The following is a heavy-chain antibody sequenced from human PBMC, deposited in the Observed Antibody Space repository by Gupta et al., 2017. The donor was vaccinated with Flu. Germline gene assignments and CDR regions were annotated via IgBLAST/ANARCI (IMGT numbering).Heavy chain of an antibody. CDR2: INPDGSST. V-gene: IGHV3-74*03. CDR1: GFTFSSSY. Sequence: EMQLVESGGDLVQPGGSLRLSCAASGFTFSSSYLQWVRQAPGKGLVWVSRINPDGSSTTYAESVKGRFTISRDNAKNTLYLQXNXLGDDDTAVYYCATVTYGCWGQGTLVTISS. D-gene: IGHD4-17*01. J-gene: IGHJ4*02. CDR3: ATVTYGC.